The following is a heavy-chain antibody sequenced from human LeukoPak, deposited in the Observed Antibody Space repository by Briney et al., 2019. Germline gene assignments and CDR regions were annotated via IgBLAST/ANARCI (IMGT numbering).Heavy chain of an antibody. D-gene: IGHD3-3*01. V-gene: IGHV3-48*01. J-gene: IGHJ4*02. Sequence: GGSLRLSCAASGFTFSSHSMNWVRQAPGKGLEWVSYISSSSSARYYADSVKGRFTISRDDARNSLYLQMNSLRAEDTAVYYCARMSGPRLPGYWGQGALVTVSS. CDR1: GFTFSSHS. CDR3: ARMSGPRLPGY. CDR2: ISSSSSAR.